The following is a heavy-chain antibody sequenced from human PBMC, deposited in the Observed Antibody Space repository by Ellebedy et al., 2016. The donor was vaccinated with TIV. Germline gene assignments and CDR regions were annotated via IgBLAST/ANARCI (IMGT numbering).Heavy chain of an antibody. CDR2: ISYHGSDK. Sequence: PGGSLRLSCAASGFNFNSYALHWVRQAPGKGPEWVSLISYHGSDKYYADSVKGRFTISRDNSKNTLDLQMNNLRTEDTAVYYCARDPDAFGDQYFDLWGQGTLVIVSS. J-gene: IGHJ5*01. CDR1: GFNFNSYA. V-gene: IGHV3-30*04. D-gene: IGHD3-10*01. CDR3: ARDPDAFGDQYFDL.